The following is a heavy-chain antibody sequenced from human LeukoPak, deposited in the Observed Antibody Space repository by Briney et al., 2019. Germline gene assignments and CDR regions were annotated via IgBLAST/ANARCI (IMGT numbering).Heavy chain of an antibody. Sequence: GGSLRLSCAASGVIFNNFAFHWVRQAPGKGLEWVAAVSYDGTNEYYAESVRGRLTISRDNSKNTLYLQMNSLRDVDTAIYFCARGGGLDVWGQGATVTVSS. V-gene: IGHV3-30-3*01. D-gene: IGHD3-16*01. J-gene: IGHJ6*02. CDR3: ARGGGLDV. CDR2: VSYDGTNE. CDR1: GVIFNNFA.